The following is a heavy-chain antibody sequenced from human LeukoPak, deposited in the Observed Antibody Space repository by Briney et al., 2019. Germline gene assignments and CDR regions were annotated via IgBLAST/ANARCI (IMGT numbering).Heavy chain of an antibody. CDR3: ARAVEGSSSYYFDY. V-gene: IGHV3-30*02. Sequence: GGSLRLSCAASGFTFSNYGMHWVRQAPGKGLEWVAFIRYDGSDKYYADSVKGRFTISRDNSKNTLYLQMNSLRAEDTAVYYCARAVEGSSSYYFDYWGQGTLVTVSS. CDR2: IRYDGSDK. CDR1: GFTFSNYG. D-gene: IGHD6-6*01. J-gene: IGHJ4*02.